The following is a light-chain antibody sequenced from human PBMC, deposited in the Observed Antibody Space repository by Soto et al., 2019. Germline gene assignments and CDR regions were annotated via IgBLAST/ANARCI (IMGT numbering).Light chain of an antibody. J-gene: IGKJ3*01. CDR2: GAS. CDR1: QSVSSSF. V-gene: IGKV3-20*01. Sequence: IVLTQSPTTLSLSPGERATLSCRASQSVSSSFLAWYQKKPGPPPRLLNYGASSRATGTPDRFSGSGSGTDFTLTISRLEPEDFAVYYCQQYGRSPFTFGPGTKVDIK. CDR3: QQYGRSPFT.